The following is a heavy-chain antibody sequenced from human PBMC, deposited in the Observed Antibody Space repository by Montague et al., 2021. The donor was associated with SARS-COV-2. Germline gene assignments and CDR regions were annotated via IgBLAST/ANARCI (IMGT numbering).Heavy chain of an antibody. CDR1: GFTFSSYG. J-gene: IGHJ3*02. V-gene: IGHV3-33*01. D-gene: IGHD5-18*01. CDR3: ASQLVPRWYAFDI. Sequence: SLRLSCAASGFTFSSYGMRWVRQAPGKGLEWVAVIWYDGSNKYYADSVKGRFTISRDNSKNTLYLQMNSLRAEDTAVYYCASQLVPRWYAFDIWGQGTMVTVSS. CDR2: IWYDGSNK.